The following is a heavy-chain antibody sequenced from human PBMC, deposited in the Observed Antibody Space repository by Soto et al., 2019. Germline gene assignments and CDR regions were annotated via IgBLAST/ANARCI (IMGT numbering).Heavy chain of an antibody. CDR3: AKDQNIAEMGDRFAFEI. V-gene: IGHV3-66*01. CDR1: GFTVSNNF. Sequence: EVQLVESGGGLVQPGGSLRLSCAASGFTVSNNFMNWVRQAPGKGLEWVSVIYSGGSTYYADSVKDRFIISRDNSKNTLYLQMNSLRAEDTAVYYCAKDQNIAEMGDRFAFEIWGQGTMVTVSS. D-gene: IGHD3-16*01. CDR2: IYSGGST. J-gene: IGHJ3*02.